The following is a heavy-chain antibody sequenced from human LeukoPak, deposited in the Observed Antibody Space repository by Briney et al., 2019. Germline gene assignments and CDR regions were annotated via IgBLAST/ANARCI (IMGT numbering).Heavy chain of an antibody. V-gene: IGHV4-61*01. D-gene: IGHD5-18*01. CDR2: IYYSGST. Sequence: SETLSLTCTVSGDSVSSGSYYWSWIRQPPGKGLEWIGYIYYSGSTNYNPSLKSRVTISVDTSKNQFSLKLSSVTAADTAVYYCARENTDKFDYWGQGTLVTVSS. CDR1: GDSVSSGSYY. CDR3: ARENTDKFDY. J-gene: IGHJ4*02.